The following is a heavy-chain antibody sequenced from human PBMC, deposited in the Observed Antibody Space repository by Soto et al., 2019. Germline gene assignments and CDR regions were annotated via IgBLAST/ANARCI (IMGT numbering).Heavy chain of an antibody. Sequence: GESLKISCKGSGYSFTSYWIGWVRQMPGKGLEWMGIIYPGDSDTRYSPSFQGQVTISADKSISTAYLQWSSLKASDTAMYYCATLPYYDFWSGYYTSVGAFDVWGQGTMVTVSS. J-gene: IGHJ3*01. CDR2: IYPGDSDT. V-gene: IGHV5-51*01. D-gene: IGHD3-3*01. CDR3: ATLPYYDFWSGYYTSVGAFDV. CDR1: GYSFTSYW.